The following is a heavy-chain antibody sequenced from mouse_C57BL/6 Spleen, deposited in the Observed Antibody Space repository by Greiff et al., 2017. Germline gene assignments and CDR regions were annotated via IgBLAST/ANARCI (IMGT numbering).Heavy chain of an antibody. CDR2: IDPSDSYT. Sequence: QVQLQQPGAELVKPGASVKLSCKASGYTFTSYWIQWVKQWPGQGLEWIGEIDPSDSYTNYNQKFKGKATLTVDTSSSTAYMQLSSLTSEDSAVYYCARGTNWDNFDYWGQGTTRTVSS. CDR1: GYTFTSYW. J-gene: IGHJ2*01. CDR3: ARGTNWDNFDY. V-gene: IGHV1-50*01. D-gene: IGHD4-1*01.